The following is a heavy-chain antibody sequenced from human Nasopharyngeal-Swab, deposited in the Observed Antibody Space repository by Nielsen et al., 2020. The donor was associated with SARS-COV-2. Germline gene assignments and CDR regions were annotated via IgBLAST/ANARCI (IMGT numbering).Heavy chain of an antibody. D-gene: IGHD6-13*01. CDR2: IRSKANSYAT. J-gene: IGHJ4*02. CDR1: GFTFSGSA. CDR3: TRSIAGGY. Sequence: GESLKISCAASGFTFSGSAMHWVRQASGKGLEWVGRIRSKANSYATAYAASVKGRFTISRDDSKNTAYPQMNSLKTEDTAVYYCTRSIAGGYWGQGTLVTVSS. V-gene: IGHV3-73*01.